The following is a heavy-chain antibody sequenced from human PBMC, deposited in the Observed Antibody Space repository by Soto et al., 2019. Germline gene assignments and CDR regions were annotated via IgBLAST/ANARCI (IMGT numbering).Heavy chain of an antibody. Sequence: QVQLVESGGGVVQPGRSLRLSCAASGFTFSGLGMHWVRQAPGKGLEWVAVIRYDGSNIYYADAVKGRFTISRDNAKNALYLQMISLRAVNTAVYYGARDGVGHTTFFGYFDYWGQGTLVTVSS. CDR2: IRYDGSNI. CDR3: ARDGVGHTTFFGYFDY. CDR1: GFTFSGLG. J-gene: IGHJ4*02. D-gene: IGHD1-26*01. V-gene: IGHV3-33*01.